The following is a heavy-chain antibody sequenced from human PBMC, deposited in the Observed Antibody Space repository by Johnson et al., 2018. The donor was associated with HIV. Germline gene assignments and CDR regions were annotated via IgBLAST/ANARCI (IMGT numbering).Heavy chain of an antibody. CDR3: AREGGAAAPDAFDI. D-gene: IGHD2-2*01. Sequence: QVQLVESGGGVVQPGRSLRLSCSASGFSFNDYAMHWVRQAPGKGLEWVAVISFDGGAIYYADSVEGRFTISRDNSRDTLSLQMNSLRVEDTALYYCAREGGAAAPDAFDIWGQGTMVTVSS. J-gene: IGHJ3*02. V-gene: IGHV3-30-3*01. CDR2: ISFDGGAI. CDR1: GFSFNDYA.